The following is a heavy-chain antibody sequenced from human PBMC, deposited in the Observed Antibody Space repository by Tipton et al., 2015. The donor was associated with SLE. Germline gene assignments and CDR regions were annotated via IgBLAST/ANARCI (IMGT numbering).Heavy chain of an antibody. J-gene: IGHJ4*02. V-gene: IGHV4-61*09. CDR2: IYTSGST. CDR3: ATKQLVFDY. D-gene: IGHD6-13*01. CDR1: GGSISSGSCY. Sequence: TLSLTCTVSGGSISSGSCYWSWIRQPAGKGLEWIGYIYTSGSTNYNPSLKSRVTISVDTSKNQFSLKLSSVTAADTAVYYCATKQLVFDYWGQGTLVTVSS.